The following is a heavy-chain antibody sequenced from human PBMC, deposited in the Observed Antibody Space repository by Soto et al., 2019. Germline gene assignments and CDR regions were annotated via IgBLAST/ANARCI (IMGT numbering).Heavy chain of an antibody. J-gene: IGHJ4*02. CDR1: GFTFSSYE. Sequence: PGGSLRLSCAASGFTFSSYEMNWVRQAPGKGLEWVSYISSSGSTIYYADSVKGRFTISRDNAKNSLYLQMNSLRAEDTAVYYCARATYYYDSSGYPFDYWGQGTLVTVSS. CDR3: ARATYYYDSSGYPFDY. CDR2: ISSSGSTI. V-gene: IGHV3-48*03. D-gene: IGHD3-22*01.